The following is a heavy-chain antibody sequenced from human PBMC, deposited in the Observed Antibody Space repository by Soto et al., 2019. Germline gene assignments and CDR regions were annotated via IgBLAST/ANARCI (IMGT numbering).Heavy chain of an antibody. CDR2: INHSGST. J-gene: IGHJ4*02. D-gene: IGHD7-27*01. V-gene: IGHV4-34*01. CDR3: ARGWGRISTY. CDR1: GGSFSGYY. Sequence: QVQLQQWGAGLLKPSETLSLTCAVYGGSFSGYYWSWIRQPPGKGLEWIGEINHSGSTNYNPSLXIXAXIXXDTSKHQCYLKLSSVTAADTAVYYCARGWGRISTYRGQGALVAVSS.